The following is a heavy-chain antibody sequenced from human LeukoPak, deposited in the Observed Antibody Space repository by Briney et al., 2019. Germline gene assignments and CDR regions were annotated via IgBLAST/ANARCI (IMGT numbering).Heavy chain of an antibody. CDR2: IYSGGGT. D-gene: IGHD4-17*01. CDR1: GFTVSTNY. CDR3: AKGFRSVTTWGYFDY. Sequence: GGSLRLSCAASGFTVSTNYMSWVRQAPGKGLEWVSLIYSGGGTYYADSVKGRFTISRDNSRNTLSLQMNSLRVDDTAVYYCAKGFRSVTTWGYFDYWGQGALVTVSS. J-gene: IGHJ4*02. V-gene: IGHV3-66*01.